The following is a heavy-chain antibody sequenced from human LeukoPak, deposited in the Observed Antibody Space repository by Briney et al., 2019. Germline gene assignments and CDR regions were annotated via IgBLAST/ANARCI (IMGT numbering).Heavy chain of an antibody. CDR1: GCTFSSYA. CDR2: ISGSGGST. D-gene: IGHD5-12*01. Sequence: HPGGSLRLSCAASGCTFSSYAMSWVRQAPGKGLEWVSAISGSGGSTYYADSVKGRFTISRDNSKNTLYLQMNSLRAEDTAVYYCAKDRRGYSGYADYWGQGTLVTVSS. CDR3: AKDRRGYSGYADY. J-gene: IGHJ4*02. V-gene: IGHV3-23*01.